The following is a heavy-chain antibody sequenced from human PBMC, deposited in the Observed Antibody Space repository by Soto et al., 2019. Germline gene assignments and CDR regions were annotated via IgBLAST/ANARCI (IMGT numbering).Heavy chain of an antibody. J-gene: IGHJ4*02. CDR1: GFIFSSHW. Sequence: GGSLRLSCSASGFIFSSHWMHWVRQSAEKGLVWVSRINSDGSSTAYADSVKGRFTISRDNAKNTLYLQVNSLRVEDTAVYYCARDRPDISNPTDHPMFDYWGQGTQVTVSS. V-gene: IGHV3-74*01. D-gene: IGHD6-6*01. CDR3: ARDRPDISNPTDHPMFDY. CDR2: INSDGSST.